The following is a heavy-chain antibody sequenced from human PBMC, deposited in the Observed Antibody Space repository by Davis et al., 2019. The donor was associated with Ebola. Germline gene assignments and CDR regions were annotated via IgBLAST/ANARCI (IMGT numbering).Heavy chain of an antibody. CDR2: INHSGST. CDR1: GGSFSGYY. J-gene: IGHJ3*02. V-gene: IGHV4-34*01. CDR3: ARGGRGAFDI. Sequence: MPSETLSLTCAVYGGSFSGYYWSWIRQPPGKGLEWIGEINHSGSTNYNPSLKSRVTISVDTSKNQFSLKLSSVTAADTAVYYCARGGRGAFDIWGQGTTVTVSS.